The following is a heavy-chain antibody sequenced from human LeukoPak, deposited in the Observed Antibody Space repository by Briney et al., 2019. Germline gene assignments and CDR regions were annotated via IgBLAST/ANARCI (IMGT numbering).Heavy chain of an antibody. CDR1: GFTFSSYE. CDR2: ISSSGSTI. CDR3: ARDSTGTGAFDI. J-gene: IGHJ3*02. D-gene: IGHD1-1*01. Sequence: GGSLRLSCAASGFTFSSYEMKWVRQAPGKGLEWVSYISSSGSTIYYADSVKGRFTISRDNAKNSLYLQMNSLRAEDTAVYYCARDSTGTGAFDIWGQGTMVTVSS. V-gene: IGHV3-48*03.